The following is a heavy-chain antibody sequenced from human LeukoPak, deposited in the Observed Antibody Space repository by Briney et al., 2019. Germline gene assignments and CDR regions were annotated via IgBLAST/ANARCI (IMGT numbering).Heavy chain of an antibody. CDR1: GFTFSSYA. CDR2: ISGRGGST. V-gene: IGHV3-23*01. J-gene: IGHJ6*02. Sequence: GGSLRLSCAASGFTFSSYAMSWVRQAPGKGLEWVSAISGRGGSTYYADSVKGRFTISRDNSKNTLYLQMNSLRAEDTAVYYCARDGGTGGWASYYYYGMDVWGQGTTVTVSS. D-gene: IGHD6-19*01. CDR3: ARDGGTGGWASYYYYGMDV.